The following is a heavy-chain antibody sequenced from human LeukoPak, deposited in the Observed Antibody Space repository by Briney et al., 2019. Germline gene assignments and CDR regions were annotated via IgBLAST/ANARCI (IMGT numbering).Heavy chain of an antibody. V-gene: IGHV1-24*01. Sequence: ASVKVSCKVSGYTLTELSMHWVRQAPGKGLEWMGGFDPEDGETIYAQKFQGRVTMTEDTSTDTAYMELSSLRSEDTAVYYCATDHSGVVPRPLYYWGQGPLVPVSS. D-gene: IGHD3-3*01. J-gene: IGHJ4*02. CDR2: FDPEDGET. CDR1: GYTLTELS. CDR3: ATDHSGVVPRPLYY.